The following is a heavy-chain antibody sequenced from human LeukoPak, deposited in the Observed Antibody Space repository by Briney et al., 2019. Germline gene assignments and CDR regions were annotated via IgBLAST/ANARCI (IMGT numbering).Heavy chain of an antibody. J-gene: IGHJ4*02. Sequence: SGPTLVKPTQTLTLTCTFSGFSLSTSAVGVGWIRQPPGKALEWLALIYWDDDKRYSPSLKRRLTITKDTSKNQVVLTLTNMDPVDTATYYCARLKAVAGGYYSDYWGQGTLVTVSS. CDR1: GFSLSTSAVG. D-gene: IGHD6-19*01. CDR3: ARLKAVAGGYYSDY. V-gene: IGHV2-5*02. CDR2: IYWDDDK.